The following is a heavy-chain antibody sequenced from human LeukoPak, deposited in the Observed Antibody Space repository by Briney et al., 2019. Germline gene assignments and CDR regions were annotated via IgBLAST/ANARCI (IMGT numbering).Heavy chain of an antibody. CDR1: SYSFTNYG. V-gene: IGHV1-18*04. CDR2: ISANNGEI. CDR3: ARVPVSGPGARFDY. Sequence: GASVKVSCKASSYSFTNYGISWVRQAPGQGLEWMSWISANNGEIRYAQNFQGRVTMTTDTSTTTAYMELRSLRSDDTAVYYCARVPVSGPGARFDYWGQGTLVTVSS. D-gene: IGHD4-11*01. J-gene: IGHJ4*02.